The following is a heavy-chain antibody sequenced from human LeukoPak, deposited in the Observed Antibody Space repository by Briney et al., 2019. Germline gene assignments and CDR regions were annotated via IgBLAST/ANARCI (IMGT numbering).Heavy chain of an antibody. CDR2: ISYDGGNK. D-gene: IGHD2-15*01. CDR1: GFTFSSYA. V-gene: IGHV3-30-3*01. J-gene: IGHJ3*02. CDR3: ARDGGAFDI. Sequence: GGSLRLSCAASGFTFSSYAMHWVRQAPGKGLEWVAVISYDGGNKYYADSVKGRFTISRDNSKNTLYLQMNSLRAEDTAVYYCARDGGAFDIWGQGTMVTVSS.